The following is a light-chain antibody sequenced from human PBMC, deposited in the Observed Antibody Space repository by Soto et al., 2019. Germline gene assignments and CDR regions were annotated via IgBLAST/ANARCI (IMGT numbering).Light chain of an antibody. Sequence: DIVMTQSPLSLPVTPGEPASISCRSSQSLLNSIGYNYLDWYLQKPGQSPQLLISLASNRASGVPDRFSGSGSGTDFTLKISRVEAEDVGVYYCMQALQTPITFGQGTRLEIK. CDR1: QSLLNSIGYNY. CDR3: MQALQTPIT. V-gene: IGKV2-28*01. CDR2: LAS. J-gene: IGKJ5*01.